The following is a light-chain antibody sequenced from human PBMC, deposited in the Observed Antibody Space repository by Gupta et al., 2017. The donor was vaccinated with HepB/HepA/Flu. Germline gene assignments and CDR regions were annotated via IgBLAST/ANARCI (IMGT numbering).Light chain of an antibody. J-gene: IGKJ1*01. CDR1: QTISIY. Sequence: DIQMTQSPSSLSASVGDRVTITCRASQTISIYLNWYQQKPGQAPKLLIYAASSLQSGVPSRFSGNGSGTDFTLTISRRQPEDFASYFCQQSYNTPQAFGQGTKVEIK. V-gene: IGKV1-39*01. CDR3: QQSYNTPQA. CDR2: AAS.